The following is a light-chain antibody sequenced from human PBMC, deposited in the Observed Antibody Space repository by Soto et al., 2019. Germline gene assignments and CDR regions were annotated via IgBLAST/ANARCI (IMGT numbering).Light chain of an antibody. CDR2: DAS. Sequence: DLPMTQSPSSLSASVGDRVTITCQASQDISNNLHWYQVKPGKAPKLLIYDASNLETGVPSRFSGSGSGTDFTFTINSLEPEDVATYYCQQYDDLPRTFGQGTKLQVK. V-gene: IGKV1-33*01. J-gene: IGKJ2*01. CDR1: QDISNN. CDR3: QQYDDLPRT.